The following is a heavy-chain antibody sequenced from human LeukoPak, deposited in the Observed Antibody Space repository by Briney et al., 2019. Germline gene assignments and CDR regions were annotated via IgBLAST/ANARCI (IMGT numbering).Heavy chain of an antibody. D-gene: IGHD6-19*01. CDR1: GFTFSSYS. V-gene: IGHV3-33*01. Sequence: GGSLRLSCAASGFTFSSYSMHWVRQAPGKGLEWVAVIWYDGSSKYYADSVKGRFTISRDNSKNTLYLQMNSLRAEDTAVYHCARFAYSSGWYYFDYWGQGTLVTVSS. J-gene: IGHJ4*02. CDR2: IWYDGSSK. CDR3: ARFAYSSGWYYFDY.